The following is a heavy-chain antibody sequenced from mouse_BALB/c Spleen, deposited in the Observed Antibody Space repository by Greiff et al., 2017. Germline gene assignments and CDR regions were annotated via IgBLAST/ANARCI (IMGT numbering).Heavy chain of an antibody. Sequence: QVQLKESGPGLVAPSQSLSITCTVSGFSLTSYGVHWVRQPPGKGLEWLGVIWAGGSTNYNSALMSRLSISKDNSKSQVFLKMNSLHTDDTAMYYCASILLREYYAMDYWGQGTSVTVSS. V-gene: IGHV2-9*02. D-gene: IGHD1-1*01. CDR1: GFSLTSYG. CDR3: ASILLREYYAMDY. J-gene: IGHJ4*01. CDR2: IWAGGST.